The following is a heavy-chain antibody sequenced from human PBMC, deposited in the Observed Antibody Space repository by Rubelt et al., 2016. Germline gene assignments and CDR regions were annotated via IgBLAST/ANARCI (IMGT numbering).Heavy chain of an antibody. D-gene: IGHD6-13*01. CDR2: IDPSDSYI. CDR1: GYSFTSYW. Sequence: EVQLVQSGAEVKKPGESLKISCKGSGYSFTSYWIGWVRQMPGKGLEWMGRIDPSDSYINYSPSFQGHVTISTDKSISTACLQWSSLKASDTAMYYCGRGNSWYPLWGQGTLVTVSS. J-gene: IGHJ4*02. V-gene: IGHV5-10-1*01. CDR3: GRGNSWYPL.